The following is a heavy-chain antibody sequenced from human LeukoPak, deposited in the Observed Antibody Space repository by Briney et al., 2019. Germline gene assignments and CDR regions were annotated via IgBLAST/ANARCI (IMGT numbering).Heavy chain of an antibody. V-gene: IGHV5-51*01. CDR3: ARHVEGSGWYC. Sequence: GESLQISCKGSGYGFTSYWIGWVRPMPGKGLGWMGIIYPGDSDTRYSPSFQGQVTISADKSISTAYLQWSSLKASDTAMYYCARHVEGSGWYCWGQGTLVTVSS. D-gene: IGHD6-19*01. CDR2: IYPGDSDT. CDR1: GYGFTSYW. J-gene: IGHJ4*02.